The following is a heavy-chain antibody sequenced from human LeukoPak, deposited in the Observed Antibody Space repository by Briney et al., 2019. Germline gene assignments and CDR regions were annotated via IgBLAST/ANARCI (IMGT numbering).Heavy chain of an antibody. J-gene: IGHJ4*02. CDR2: ISSSSSNI. Sequence: PGGSVRLSCAASGFTFSSYSMNWVRQAPGKGLEWVSYISSSSSNIYYADSVKGRFTISRDNAKNSLYLQMNSLRDEDTAVYYCAKVWGIGAAGGEIEYWGQGTLVTVSS. CDR1: GFTFSSYS. D-gene: IGHD6-13*01. CDR3: AKVWGIGAAGGEIEY. V-gene: IGHV3-48*02.